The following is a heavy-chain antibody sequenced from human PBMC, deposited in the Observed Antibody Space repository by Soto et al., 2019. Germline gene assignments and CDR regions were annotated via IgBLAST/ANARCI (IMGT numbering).Heavy chain of an antibody. D-gene: IGHD3-3*01. V-gene: IGHV5-51*01. J-gene: IGHJ4*02. CDR1: GYNFAGYW. Sequence: GESLKISCKGSGYNFAGYWIAWGRQMPGKGLELMGIIYPSDSDTRYRPSFQGRVTISADKSISSAYLQWSSLRASDTAMYYCARGGVSTHTFDDSGQGTPVTVTS. CDR3: ARGGVSTHTFDD. CDR2: IYPSDSDT.